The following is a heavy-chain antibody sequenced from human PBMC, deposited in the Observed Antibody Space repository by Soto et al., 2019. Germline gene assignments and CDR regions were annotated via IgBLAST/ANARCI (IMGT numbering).Heavy chain of an antibody. CDR1: GFTVSSNY. J-gene: IGHJ6*03. CDR2: IYSGGST. D-gene: IGHD3-10*01. CDR3: ARVLGYYGSGSYYNGYMDV. Sequence: GGSLRLSCAASGFTVSSNYMSWVRQAPGKGLEWVSVIYSGGSTYYADSVKGRFTISRDNSKNTLYLQMNSLRAEDTAVYYCARVLGYYGSGSYYNGYMDVWGKGTTVTVSS. V-gene: IGHV3-66*01.